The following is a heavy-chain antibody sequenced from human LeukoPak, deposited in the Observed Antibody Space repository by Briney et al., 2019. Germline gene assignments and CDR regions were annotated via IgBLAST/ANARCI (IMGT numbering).Heavy chain of an antibody. CDR1: GFTFSSYA. D-gene: IGHD3-3*01. Sequence: LRLSCAASGFTFSSYAMSWVRQAPGKGLEWIGYIYYSGSTYYNPSLKSRVTISVDTSKNQFSLKLSSVTAADTAVYYCARTITIFGVVIGSWFDPWGQGTLVTVSS. V-gene: IGHV4-31*02. J-gene: IGHJ5*02. CDR2: IYYSGST. CDR3: ARTITIFGVVIGSWFDP.